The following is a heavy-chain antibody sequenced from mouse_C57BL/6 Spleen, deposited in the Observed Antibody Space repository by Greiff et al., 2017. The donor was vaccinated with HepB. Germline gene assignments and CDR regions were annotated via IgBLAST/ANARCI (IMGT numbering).Heavy chain of an antibody. V-gene: IGHV3-6*01. Sequence: EVKLMESGPGLVKPSQSLSLTCSVTGYSITSGYYWNWIRQFPGNKLEWMGYISYDGSNNYNPSLKNRISITRDTSKNQFFLKLNSVTTEDTATYYCAKNYYYGSSYGWYFDVWGTGTTVTVSS. CDR3: AKNYYYGSSYGWYFDV. CDR2: ISYDGSN. CDR1: GYSITSGYY. D-gene: IGHD1-1*01. J-gene: IGHJ1*03.